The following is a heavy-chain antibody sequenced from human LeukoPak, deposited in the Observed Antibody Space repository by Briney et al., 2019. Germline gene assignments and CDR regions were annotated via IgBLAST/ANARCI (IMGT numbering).Heavy chain of an antibody. CDR3: ARFSDYGMDV. V-gene: IGHV3-21*04. Sequence: GGSLRLSCAGSGFTFSRYTFNWVRQAPGRGLEWVSAISGDSKYIYYTDSVKGRFTISRDNAKNSVFLQMNSLRAEDTAVYYCARFSDYGMDVWGQGTTVTVSS. J-gene: IGHJ6*02. CDR2: ISGDSKYI. CDR1: GFTFSRYT.